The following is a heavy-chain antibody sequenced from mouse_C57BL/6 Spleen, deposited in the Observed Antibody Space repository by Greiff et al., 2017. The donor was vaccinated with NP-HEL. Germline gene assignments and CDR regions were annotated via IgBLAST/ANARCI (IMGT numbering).Heavy chain of an antibody. CDR3: AKGWFAY. Sequence: EVKLVESGGGLVQPGGSLSLSCAASGFTFTDYYMSWVRQPPGKALEWLGFIRNKANGYTTEYSASVKGRFTISRDNSQSILYLQVNALRAEDSATYYCAKGWFAYWGQGTLVTVSA. V-gene: IGHV7-3*01. CDR1: GFTFTDYY. CDR2: IRNKANGYTT. J-gene: IGHJ3*01.